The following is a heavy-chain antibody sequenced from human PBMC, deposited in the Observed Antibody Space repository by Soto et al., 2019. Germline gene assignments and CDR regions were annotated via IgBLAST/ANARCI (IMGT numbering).Heavy chain of an antibody. J-gene: IGHJ4*02. CDR2: IYYSGST. V-gene: IGHV4-59*01. CDR1: GVSISSYY. CDR3: ATVGSISH. D-gene: IGHD1-26*01. Sequence: QVQLQESGPGLVKPSETLSLTCTVSGVSISSYYWSWIRQPPGKRLEWIGYIYYSGSTNYNPSLKSRVTMSVDTSKNQFSLRLSSVTAADTAIYSCATVGSISHWGQGTLVTVSS.